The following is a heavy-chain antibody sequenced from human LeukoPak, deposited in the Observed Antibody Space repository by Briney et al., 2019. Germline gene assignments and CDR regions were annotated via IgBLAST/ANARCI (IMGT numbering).Heavy chain of an antibody. Sequence: SGGSLRLSCAASGFTFRSYGMHWVRQAPGKGLEWVAFIRYDGSNKYYADSVKGRFTISRDNSKNTLYLQMNSLRAEDTAVYYCAKPLNYYDSSGSSPFDYWGQGTLVTVSS. V-gene: IGHV3-30*02. CDR1: GFTFRSYG. CDR3: AKPLNYYDSSGSSPFDY. D-gene: IGHD3-22*01. CDR2: IRYDGSNK. J-gene: IGHJ4*02.